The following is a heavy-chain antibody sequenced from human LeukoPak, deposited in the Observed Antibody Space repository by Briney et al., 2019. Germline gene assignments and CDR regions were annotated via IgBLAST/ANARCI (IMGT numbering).Heavy chain of an antibody. CDR2: IYNDGRNK. J-gene: IGHJ5*02. D-gene: IGHD2-21*02. CDR1: GFTFSTYA. V-gene: IGHV3-30*04. Sequence: GGSLRLSCAASGFTFSTYARTWVRQAPGKGLEWVPFIYNDGRNKYYADSVKGRFTISRDNSKNTLYLQMNSLRAEDTAVYYCARGREVVTAISQGWFDPWGQGTLVTVSS. CDR3: ARGREVVTAISQGWFDP.